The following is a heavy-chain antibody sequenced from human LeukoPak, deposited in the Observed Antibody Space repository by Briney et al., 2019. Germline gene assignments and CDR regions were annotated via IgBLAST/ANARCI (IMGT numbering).Heavy chain of an antibody. J-gene: IGHJ5*02. D-gene: IGHD6-13*01. CDR1: FSLTRAW. Sequence: GGSLRLSCEARFSLTRAWMSWVRQAPGKGLEWVGRIKTKDDGGTTEYVAPVKGRFTISGDDSKNMVYLQMNSLKSEDTAVYYCTTGYGSSWYAWGQGTLVIVSS. CDR3: TTGYGSSWYA. V-gene: IGHV3-15*01. CDR2: IKTKDDGGTT.